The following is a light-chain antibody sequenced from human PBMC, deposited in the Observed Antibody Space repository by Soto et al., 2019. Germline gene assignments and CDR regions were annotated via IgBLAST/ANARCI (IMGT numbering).Light chain of an antibody. Sequence: EIVLTQSPGTLSLSPGERATLSCRASQSVSILLAWYQQKPGQAPRLLIYDTSSRASGIPDRFSGSGSGTDFTLTISRLETEDFAVFYCQQYGTSEIIFGQGTRLEIK. CDR3: QQYGTSEII. CDR2: DTS. J-gene: IGKJ5*01. CDR1: QSVSIL. V-gene: IGKV3-20*01.